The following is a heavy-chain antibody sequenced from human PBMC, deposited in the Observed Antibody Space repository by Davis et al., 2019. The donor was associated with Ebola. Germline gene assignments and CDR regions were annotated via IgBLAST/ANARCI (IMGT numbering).Heavy chain of an antibody. Sequence: ASVKVSCKASGYNFTSNGITWVRQAPGQGLEWMGWIAAYNYKTIYAQKFQGRVTMTIDISTDTVYMELRSLRSDDTAVYYCARDLEDYGADYWGHGTLVTVSP. CDR3: ARDLEDYGADY. CDR2: IAAYNYKT. V-gene: IGHV1-18*01. D-gene: IGHD4-17*01. CDR1: GYNFTSNG. J-gene: IGHJ4*01.